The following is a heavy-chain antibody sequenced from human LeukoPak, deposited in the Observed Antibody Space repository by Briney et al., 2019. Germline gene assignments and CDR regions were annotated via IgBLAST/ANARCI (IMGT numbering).Heavy chain of an antibody. CDR1: GYSISSLNW. Sequence: SETLSLTCAVSGYSISSLNWWGWIRQPPGKGLEWIGYIYYTGSIYYNPSLKSRVTMSVDTSKNQFSLRLSSVTAADTAVYYCARGLYLTTRGGAAAGFLDYWGQGNLVTVSS. V-gene: IGHV4-28*05. D-gene: IGHD6-13*01. CDR3: ARGLYLTTRGGAAAGFLDY. J-gene: IGHJ4*02. CDR2: IYYTGSI.